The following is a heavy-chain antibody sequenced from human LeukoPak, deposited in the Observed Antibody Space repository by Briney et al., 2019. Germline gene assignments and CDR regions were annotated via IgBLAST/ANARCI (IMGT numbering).Heavy chain of an antibody. CDR1: GFTFSSYW. Sequence: GGSLRLSCAASGFTFSSYWMSWVRQAPGKGLEWVANIKQDGSEKYYVDSVKGRFTISRDNAKNSLYLQMNSLRAEDTAVYYCARGKTYYDFWSGYSEPPRFDYWGQGTLVTVSS. CDR2: IKQDGSEK. CDR3: ARGKTYYDFWSGYSEPPRFDY. V-gene: IGHV3-7*03. D-gene: IGHD3-3*01. J-gene: IGHJ4*02.